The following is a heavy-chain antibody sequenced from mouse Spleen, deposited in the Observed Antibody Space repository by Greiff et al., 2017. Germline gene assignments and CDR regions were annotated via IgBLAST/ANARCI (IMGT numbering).Heavy chain of an antibody. CDR1: GYTFTDYE. Sequence: QVQLQQSGAELVRPGASVTLSCKASGYTFTDYEMHWVKQTPVHGLEWIGAIDPETGGTAYNQKFKGKATLTADKSSSTAYMELRSLTSEDSAVYYCTGDYDAMDYWGQGTSVTVSS. V-gene: IGHV1-15*01. CDR2: IDPETGGT. CDR3: TGDYDAMDY. J-gene: IGHJ4*01.